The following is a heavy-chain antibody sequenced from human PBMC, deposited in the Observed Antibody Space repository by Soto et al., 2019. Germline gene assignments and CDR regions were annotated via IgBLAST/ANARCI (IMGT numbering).Heavy chain of an antibody. V-gene: IGHV1-18*01. CDR1: GYTFTNYG. CDR2: ISAYNGNT. Sequence: QVQLVQSGAEMGQPGASVKVSCKASGYTFTNYGITWVRQAPGQGLEWMGWISAYNGNTNYEQKFQDRVTMTTDTSTSTAYMEVRSLRYGDAAVYYCAIDTTVGSDALDIWGQGTMVTVSS. D-gene: IGHD4-17*01. CDR3: AIDTTVGSDALDI. J-gene: IGHJ3*02.